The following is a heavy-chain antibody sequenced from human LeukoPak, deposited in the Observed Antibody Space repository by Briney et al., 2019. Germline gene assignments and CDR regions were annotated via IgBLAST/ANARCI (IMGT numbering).Heavy chain of an antibody. CDR2: ISTDGRDT. D-gene: IGHD3-3*02. V-gene: IGHV3-74*01. Sequence: GGSLRLSCAASGFTFSNYWMDWVRQDPRKGLVWVSRISTDGRDTTYADSVKGRFTISRDNAKDTVYLQMNSLRAEDTAVYYCAKEGANAFQDYWGQGALVTVSS. CDR3: AKEGANAFQDY. J-gene: IGHJ4*02. CDR1: GFTFSNYW.